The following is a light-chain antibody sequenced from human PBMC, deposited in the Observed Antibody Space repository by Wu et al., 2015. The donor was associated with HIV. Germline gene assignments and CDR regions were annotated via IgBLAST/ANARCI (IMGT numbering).Light chain of an antibody. Sequence: ENVLTQSPGTLSVSPGERATLSCRASQSVSSSYLAWYQQKPGQAPRLLTYGASNRATGIPDRFSGSGSGTDFTLTISGLEPEDFAVYYCQQYGTSPLYSFGQGTKLEIK. CDR2: GAS. CDR3: QQYGTSPLYS. V-gene: IGKV3-20*01. J-gene: IGKJ2*03. CDR1: QSVSSSY.